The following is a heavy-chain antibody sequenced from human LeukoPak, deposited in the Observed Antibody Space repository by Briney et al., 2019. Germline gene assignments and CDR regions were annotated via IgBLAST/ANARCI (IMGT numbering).Heavy chain of an antibody. CDR1: GFTFSTYN. J-gene: IGHJ6*02. V-gene: IGHV3-21*01. CDR2: IGGSGTDR. Sequence: PGGSLRLSCAASGFTFSTYNMDGVRQAPGKGLEWVSSIGGSGTDRYHADSVKGRFAISRDNAKDSLYLLMNSLRAEDTAVYYCAREGSRIKDMDVWGQGTTVTVSS. CDR3: AREGSRIKDMDV. D-gene: IGHD2-15*01.